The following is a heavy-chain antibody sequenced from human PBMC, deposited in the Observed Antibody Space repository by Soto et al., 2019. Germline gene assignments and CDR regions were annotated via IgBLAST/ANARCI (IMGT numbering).Heavy chain of an antibody. J-gene: IGHJ4*02. D-gene: IGHD5-18*01. V-gene: IGHV1-58*01. CDR2: IVVGSGNT. Sequence: SVKVFCKASGFTFSSSAVQWVRQARGQRLEWIGWIVVGSGNTDYAQKFQERVTITRDMSTSTAYMELSSLRSEDTAVYYCAADKGYSYGYGTYWGQGTLVTVSS. CDR3: AADKGYSYGYGTY. CDR1: GFTFSSSA.